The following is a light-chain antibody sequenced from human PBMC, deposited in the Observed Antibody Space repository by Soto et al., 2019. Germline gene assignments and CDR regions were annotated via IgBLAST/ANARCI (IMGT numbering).Light chain of an antibody. V-gene: IGLV2-14*01. Sequence: QSVLTQPASVSGSPGQSITISCTETSSDVGGYNYVSWYQQHPGKAHKLMIYEVSNRPSGVSNRFSGSKSGNTASLTISGLQAEDEADYYCSSYTSSSTHYVFGTGTKGTVL. CDR2: EVS. J-gene: IGLJ1*01. CDR3: SSYTSSSTHYV. CDR1: SSDVGGYNY.